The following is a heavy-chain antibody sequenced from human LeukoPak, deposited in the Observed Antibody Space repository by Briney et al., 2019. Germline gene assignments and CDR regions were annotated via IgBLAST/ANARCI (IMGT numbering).Heavy chain of an antibody. J-gene: IGHJ3*02. D-gene: IGHD3/OR15-3a*01. Sequence: SETLSLTCTVSGGSISSGGYYWSWIRQHPGNGLEWIGYIYYSGSTYYNPSLKSRVTISMDTSKNQLSLKLSSVTAADTAVYYCARISSRGLGFDIWGQGSMVTVSS. CDR2: IYYSGST. CDR1: GGSISSGGYY. CDR3: ARISSRGLGFDI. V-gene: IGHV4-31*03.